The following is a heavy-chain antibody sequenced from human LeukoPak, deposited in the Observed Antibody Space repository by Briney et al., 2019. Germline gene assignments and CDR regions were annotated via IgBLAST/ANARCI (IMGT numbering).Heavy chain of an antibody. CDR2: IYYSGST. CDR1: GGSISSGGYY. J-gene: IGHJ4*02. V-gene: IGHV4-31*03. D-gene: IGHD3-3*01. CDR3: ARSFREWLLIFDY. Sequence: SETLSLTCTVSGGSISSGGYYWSWIRQHPGKGLEWIGYIYYSGSTYYNPSPKSRVTISVDTSKNQFSLKLSSVTAADTAVYYCARSFREWLLIFDYWGQGTLVTVSS.